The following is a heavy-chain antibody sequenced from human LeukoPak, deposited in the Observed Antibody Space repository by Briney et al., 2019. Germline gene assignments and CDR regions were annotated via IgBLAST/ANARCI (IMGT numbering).Heavy chain of an antibody. V-gene: IGHV4-59*01. J-gene: IGHJ4*02. CDR3: ARRGPDYYDSSGYYFDY. CDR1: GGSISSYY. CDR2: IYYSGST. D-gene: IGHD3-22*01. Sequence: SETLSLTCTVFGGSISSYYWSWIRQPPGRGLEWIGHIYYSGSTNYSPSLKSRVTISVDTSKNQFSLKLSSVTAADTAVYYCARRGPDYYDSSGYYFDYWGQGSLVTVSS.